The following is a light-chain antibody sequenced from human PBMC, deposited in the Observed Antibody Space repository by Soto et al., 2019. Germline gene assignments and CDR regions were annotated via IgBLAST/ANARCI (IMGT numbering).Light chain of an antibody. J-gene: IGLJ1*01. Sequence: QSALTQPPSASGSPGQSVTISCTGTSSDVGGFNYVSWFQQHPGKAPKLMISEVSKRPSGVPDRFSGSKSGNTASLTVSGLQAEDEADYYCFSYAGGDNYVFGTGTKLTVL. CDR2: EVS. CDR3: FSYAGGDNYV. CDR1: SSDVGGFNY. V-gene: IGLV2-8*01.